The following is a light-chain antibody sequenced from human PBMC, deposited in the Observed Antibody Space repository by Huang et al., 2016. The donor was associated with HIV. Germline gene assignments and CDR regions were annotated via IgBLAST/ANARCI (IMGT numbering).Light chain of an antibody. CDR1: QSVSSN. J-gene: IGKJ3*01. CDR2: GAS. V-gene: IGKV3-15*01. CDR3: QQYNNWPPEET. Sequence: EIVMTQSPVTLSVSPGERATLSCRASQSVSSNLAWYQQKAGQAPRLLIYGASTRATCSPARFSGSGSGTEFTLTISSLQSEDFAVYYCQQYNNWPPEETFGPGTKVDIK.